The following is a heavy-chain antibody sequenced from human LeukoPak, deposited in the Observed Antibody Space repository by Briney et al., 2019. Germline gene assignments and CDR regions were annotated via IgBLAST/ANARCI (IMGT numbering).Heavy chain of an antibody. D-gene: IGHD3-22*01. Sequence: GGSLRLSCAASGFTFSSYSMNWVRQAPGKGLEWVSSISSSSSYIYYADSVKGRFTISRDNAKNSLYLQMNSLRAEDTAVYYCARAGYGYYYDSSGRSPADYWGHGPLVTVSS. CDR1: GFTFSSYS. V-gene: IGHV3-21*01. CDR3: ARAGYGYYYDSSGRSPADY. CDR2: ISSSSSYI. J-gene: IGHJ4*01.